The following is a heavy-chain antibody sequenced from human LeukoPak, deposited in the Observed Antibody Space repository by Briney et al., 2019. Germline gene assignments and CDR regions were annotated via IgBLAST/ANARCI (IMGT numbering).Heavy chain of an antibody. D-gene: IGHD3-10*01. V-gene: IGHV5-51*01. CDR2: IFPGDSET. J-gene: IGHJ5*02. CDR3: ARGRDWFDP. Sequence: GEFLKISCKGSGYTFTTYWIGWVRQMPGKGLGWMGIIFPGDSETLYSPSFQGQVTISADKSISTAYLQWSSLKASDTAMYYCARGRDWFDPWGQGTLVTVSS. CDR1: GYTFTTYW.